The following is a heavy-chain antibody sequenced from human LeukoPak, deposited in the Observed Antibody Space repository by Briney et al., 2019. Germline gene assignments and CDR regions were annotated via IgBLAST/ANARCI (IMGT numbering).Heavy chain of an antibody. D-gene: IGHD4-23*01. CDR3: ARDSALWDGGNGIRAWGVLDY. J-gene: IGHJ4*02. Sequence: SETLSLTCTVSGGSFSNYYWTWIRQPPGKGLEWIGEIYHSGSTNYNPSLKSRVTISVDTSKNQFSLKLSSVTAADTAVYYCARDSALWDGGNGIRAWGVLDYWGQGTLVTVSS. CDR1: GGSFSNYY. V-gene: IGHV4-59*12. CDR2: IYHSGST.